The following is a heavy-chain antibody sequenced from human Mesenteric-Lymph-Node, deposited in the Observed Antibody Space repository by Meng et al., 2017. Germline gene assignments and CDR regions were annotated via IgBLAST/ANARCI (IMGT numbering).Heavy chain of an antibody. CDR2: ISSNGGST. CDR3: ARDGQLAGRAYYFDY. Sequence: GGSLRLSCAASGFTFSSYAMHWVRQAPGKGLEYVSAISSNGGSTYYANSVKGRFIISRDNSKNTLYLQMGSLRAEDMAVYYCARDGQLAGRAYYFDYWGQGTLVTVSS. J-gene: IGHJ4*02. D-gene: IGHD6-13*01. CDR1: GFTFSSYA. V-gene: IGHV3-64*01.